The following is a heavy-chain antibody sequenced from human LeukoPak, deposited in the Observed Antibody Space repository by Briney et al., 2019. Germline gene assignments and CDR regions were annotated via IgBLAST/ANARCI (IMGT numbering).Heavy chain of an antibody. CDR3: VKDVLSVAVGSTHDY. Sequence: GGSLRLSCAASGFTFSNYAMAWVRQAPGQGLEWVSSVSGTGGTPYHADSVKGRLTISRDNSNNTLDLQRNSLRAEDTAVYYCVKDVLSVAVGSTHDYWGPGTLVTVSS. CDR1: GFTFSNYA. J-gene: IGHJ4*02. V-gene: IGHV3-23*01. CDR2: VSGTGGTP. D-gene: IGHD2-21*01.